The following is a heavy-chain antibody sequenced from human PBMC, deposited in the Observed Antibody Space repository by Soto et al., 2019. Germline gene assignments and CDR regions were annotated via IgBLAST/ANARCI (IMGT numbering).Heavy chain of an antibody. CDR2: ISYHGSDK. CDR1: GFTFSNYG. V-gene: IGHV3-30*03. Sequence: QVQLVESGGGVVQPGRSLRLSCAASGFTFSNYGMHWVRQAPGKGLEWVAVISYHGSDKYYADSVKGRFTISRDNSNNTLYLQMDSLRAEVTAVYYCAIDHLTTTVTTVGYWGQGTLVTVSS. D-gene: IGHD4-17*01. CDR3: AIDHLTTTVTTVGY. J-gene: IGHJ4*02.